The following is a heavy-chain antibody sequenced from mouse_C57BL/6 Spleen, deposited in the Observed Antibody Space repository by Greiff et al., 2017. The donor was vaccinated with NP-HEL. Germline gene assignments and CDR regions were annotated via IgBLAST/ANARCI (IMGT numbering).Heavy chain of an antibody. D-gene: IGHD2-5*01. Sequence: EVQLVESGGGLVKPGGSLKLSCAASGFTFSSYAMSWVRQTPEKRLEWVATISDGGSYTYYPDNVKGRFTISRDNAKNNLYLQMSHLKSEDTAMYYCAREPYSNYGYFDVWGTGTTVTVSS. V-gene: IGHV5-4*01. CDR1: GFTFSSYA. CDR3: AREPYSNYGYFDV. CDR2: ISDGGSYT. J-gene: IGHJ1*03.